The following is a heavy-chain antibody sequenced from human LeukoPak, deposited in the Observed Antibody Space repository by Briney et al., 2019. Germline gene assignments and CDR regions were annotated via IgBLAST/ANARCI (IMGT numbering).Heavy chain of an antibody. V-gene: IGHV3-30*04. CDR1: GFTFSNYA. CDR2: ISYDGSNK. Sequence: GGSLTLSCAASGFTFSNYAMHWVRQAPDKGLEWVAVISYDGSNKYYADSVKGRFTISRDNSKNTLYLQMNSLRAEDTAVYYCARDTDAFDIWGQGTMVTVSS. CDR3: ARDTDAFDI. J-gene: IGHJ3*02.